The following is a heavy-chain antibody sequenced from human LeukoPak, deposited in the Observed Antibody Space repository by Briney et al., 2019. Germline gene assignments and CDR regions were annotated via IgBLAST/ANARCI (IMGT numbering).Heavy chain of an antibody. CDR1: GYTFTGYY. D-gene: IGHD2-15*01. J-gene: IGHJ6*03. Sequence: ASVKVSCKASGYTFTGYYIHWVRQAPGQGLEWMGWMNPNSGNTGYAQMFQGRVTITRNTSISTAYMELSSLRSEDTAVYYCARVVAGTNYYYYYYYMDVWGKGTTVTVSS. CDR2: MNPNSGNT. CDR3: ARVVAGTNYYYYYYYMDV. V-gene: IGHV1-8*03.